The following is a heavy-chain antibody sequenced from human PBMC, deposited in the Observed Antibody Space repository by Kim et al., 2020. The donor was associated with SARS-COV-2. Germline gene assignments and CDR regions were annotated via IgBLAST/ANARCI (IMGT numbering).Heavy chain of an antibody. CDR1: GGSISSGGYY. V-gene: IGHV4-31*03. Sequence: SETLSLTCTVSGGSISSGGYYWSWIRQHPGKGLEWIGYIYYSGSTYYNPSLKSRVTISVDTSKNQFSLKLSSVTAADTAVYYCARDVGRYQGSGHYYYGMDVWGQGTTVTVSS. CDR3: ARDVGRYQGSGHYYYGMDV. CDR2: IYYSGST. J-gene: IGHJ6*02. D-gene: IGHD3-16*02.